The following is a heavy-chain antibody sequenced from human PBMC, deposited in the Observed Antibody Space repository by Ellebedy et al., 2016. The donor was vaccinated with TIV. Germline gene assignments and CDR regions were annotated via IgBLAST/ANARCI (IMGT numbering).Heavy chain of an antibody. V-gene: IGHV3-7*03. CDR2: IKQDGSEK. D-gene: IGHD3-10*01. J-gene: IGHJ4*02. CDR1: GFTFSSNW. Sequence: GESLKISCAASGFTFSSNWMSWVRQTPGKELEWVAYIKQDGSEKYYVDSVKGRFTISRDNAKNSLYLQMNSLRAEDTAVYYCARGRSFNWGQGTLVTVSS. CDR3: ARGRSFN.